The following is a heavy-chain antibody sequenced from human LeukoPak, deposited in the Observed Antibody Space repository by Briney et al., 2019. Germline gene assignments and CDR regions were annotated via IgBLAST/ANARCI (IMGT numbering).Heavy chain of an antibody. V-gene: IGHV4-61*02. CDR2: IYTSGST. CDR3: ARDYDSSGYQTDY. J-gene: IGHJ4*02. CDR1: GGSISSGSYY. Sequence: SETLSLTCTVSGGSISSGSYYWSWIRQPAGKGLEWIGRIYTSGSTNYNPSLKSRVTISVDTSKNQFSLKLSSVTAADTAVYYCARDYDSSGYQTDYWGKGTLVTVSS. D-gene: IGHD3-22*01.